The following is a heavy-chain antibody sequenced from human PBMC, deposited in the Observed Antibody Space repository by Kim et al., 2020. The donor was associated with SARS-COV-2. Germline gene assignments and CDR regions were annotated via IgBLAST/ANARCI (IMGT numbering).Heavy chain of an antibody. D-gene: IGHD2-2*01. CDR3: ARGRYCSSTKCSFGLDV. J-gene: IGHJ6*02. V-gene: IGHV3-48*03. Sequence: SVKGRFTVSRDNARNSVYLQMNSLRDEDTAVYYCARGRYCSSTKCSFGLDVWGQGTTVTGSS.